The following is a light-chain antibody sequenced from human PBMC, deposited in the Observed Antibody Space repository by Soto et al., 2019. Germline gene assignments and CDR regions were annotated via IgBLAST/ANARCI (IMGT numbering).Light chain of an antibody. CDR3: CSYAGSYTFV. CDR1: NSDVGGYNL. V-gene: IGLV2-23*01. Sequence: QSALTQPASVSGSPGQSISFSCTGTNSDVGGYNLVSWYQHHPGKAPKLIIYEATKRPSGISDRFSGSKSGNTASLTISGLQAEDEADYHCCSYAGSYTFVFGTGTKVTVL. J-gene: IGLJ1*01. CDR2: EAT.